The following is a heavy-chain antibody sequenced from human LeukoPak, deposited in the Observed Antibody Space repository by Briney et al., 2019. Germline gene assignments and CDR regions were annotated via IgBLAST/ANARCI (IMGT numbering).Heavy chain of an antibody. CDR1: GFTFDDYG. Sequence: GGSLRLSCAASGFTFDDYGMSWVRQAPGKGLEWVSGINWNGGSTGYADSVKGRFTISRDNAKNSLYLQMDSLRAEDTALYYCARVQGYCSSTSCYFDYWGQGTLVTVSS. V-gene: IGHV3-20*04. D-gene: IGHD2-2*01. J-gene: IGHJ4*02. CDR2: INWNGGST. CDR3: ARVQGYCSSTSCYFDY.